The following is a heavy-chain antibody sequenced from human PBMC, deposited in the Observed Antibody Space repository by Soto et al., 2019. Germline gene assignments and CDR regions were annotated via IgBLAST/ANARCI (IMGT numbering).Heavy chain of an antibody. CDR3: AGDPDSHYNGSPAYSCP. D-gene: IGHD3-22*01. Sequence: QVQLVQSGAEVKKPGSSVKVSCKASGGTFSTYTITWVRQAPGQGLEWMGRIIPIIGIINYAQKFQGRVTIPADKLTVTADKEQTRLRSDNTAVYYCAGDPDSHYNGSPAYSCPWGKGTLVTVSS. J-gene: IGHJ5*02. CDR1: GGTFSTYT. V-gene: IGHV1-69*08. CDR2: IIPIIGII.